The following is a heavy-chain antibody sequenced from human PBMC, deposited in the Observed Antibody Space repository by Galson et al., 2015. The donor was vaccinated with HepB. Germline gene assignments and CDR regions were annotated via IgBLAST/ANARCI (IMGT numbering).Heavy chain of an antibody. CDR3: AKAYGGWYDFDY. V-gene: IGHV3-23*01. CDR1: GFTFSSYA. J-gene: IGHJ4*02. Sequence: SLRLSCAASGFTFSSYAMSWVRKAPGKGLEWVSAISGSGGSTYYADSVKGRFTISRDNSKNTLYLQMNSLRAEDTAVYYCAKAYGGWYDFDYWGQGTLVTVSS. CDR2: ISGSGGST. D-gene: IGHD6-19*01.